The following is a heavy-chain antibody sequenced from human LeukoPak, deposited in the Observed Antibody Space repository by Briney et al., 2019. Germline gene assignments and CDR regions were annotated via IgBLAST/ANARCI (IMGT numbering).Heavy chain of an antibody. CDR2: ISGSGGST. J-gene: IGHJ4*02. D-gene: IGHD3-10*01. CDR3: AKDSGGGYFDY. CDR1: GFTFSGYW. Sequence: GGSLRLSCAASGFTFSGYWMSWVRQAPGKGLEWVSAISGSGGSTYYADSVKGRFTISRDNSKNTLYLQMNSLRAEDTAVYYCAKDSGGGYFDYWGQGTLVTVSS. V-gene: IGHV3-23*01.